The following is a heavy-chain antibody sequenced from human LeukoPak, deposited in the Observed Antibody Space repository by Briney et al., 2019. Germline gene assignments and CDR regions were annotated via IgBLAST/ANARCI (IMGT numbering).Heavy chain of an antibody. CDR3: ARVIRHSSGWYYFDY. J-gene: IGHJ4*02. V-gene: IGHV1-18*01. D-gene: IGHD6-19*01. CDR2: ISAYNGNT. Sequence: ASVKVSCKASGYTFTSYGISWVRQAPGQGLEWMGWISAYNGNTNYAQKLQGRVTMTTDTSTSTAYMELRSLRSDDTAVYYCARVIRHSSGWYYFDYWGQGTLVTVSS. CDR1: GYTFTSYG.